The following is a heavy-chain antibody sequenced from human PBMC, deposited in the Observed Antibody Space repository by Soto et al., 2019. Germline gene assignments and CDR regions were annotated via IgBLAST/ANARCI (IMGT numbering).Heavy chain of an antibody. Sequence: GGSLRLSCAASGFTFSSYAMSWVRQAPGKGLEWVSAISGSGGSTYYADSVKGRFTISRDNSKNTLYLQMNSLRAEDTAVYYCAKDGEYDFWSGYSKSFDYWGQGTLVTVSS. CDR3: AKDGEYDFWSGYSKSFDY. V-gene: IGHV3-23*01. D-gene: IGHD3-3*01. J-gene: IGHJ4*02. CDR1: GFTFSSYA. CDR2: ISGSGGST.